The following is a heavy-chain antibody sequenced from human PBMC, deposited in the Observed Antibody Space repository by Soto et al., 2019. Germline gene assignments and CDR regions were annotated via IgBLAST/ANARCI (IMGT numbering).Heavy chain of an antibody. Sequence: QVQLVESGGGVVQPGRSLRLSCAASGFTFSSYGMHWVRQAPGKGLEWIGEINHSGSTNYNPSLKSRVTISVDTSKNQFSLKLSSVTAADTAVYYCARGRHYWGQGTLVTVSS. CDR2: INHSGST. CDR3: ARGRHY. J-gene: IGHJ4*02. CDR1: GFTFSSYG. V-gene: IGHV4-34*01.